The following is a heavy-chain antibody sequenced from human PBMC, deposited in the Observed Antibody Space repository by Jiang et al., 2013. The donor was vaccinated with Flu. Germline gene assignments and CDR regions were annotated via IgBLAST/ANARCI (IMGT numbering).Heavy chain of an antibody. D-gene: IGHD3-22*01. V-gene: IGHV1-69*13. Sequence: SGAEVKKPGASVKVSCKASGYTFTSYYMHWVRQAPGQGLEWMGGIIPIFGTANYAQKFQGRVTITADESTSTAYMELSSLRSEDTAVYYCARDAAEYYYDSSGYYSDAFDIWGQGTMVTVSS. CDR3: ARDAAEYYYDSSGYYSDAFDI. CDR2: IIPIFGTA. CDR1: GYTFTSYY. J-gene: IGHJ3*02.